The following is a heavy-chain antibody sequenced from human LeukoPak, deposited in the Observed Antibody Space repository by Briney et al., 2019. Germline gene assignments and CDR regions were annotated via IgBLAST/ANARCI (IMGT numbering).Heavy chain of an antibody. CDR3: ARVEAAAAGTFAYYFDY. V-gene: IGHV4-31*03. CDR2: IYYSGST. D-gene: IGHD6-13*01. J-gene: IGHJ4*02. CDR1: GGSISSGGYY. Sequence: SQTLSLTCTVSGGSISSGGYYWSWIRQHPGKGLEWIGYIYYSGSTYYNPSLKSRVTISVDTSKNQFSLKLSSVTAADTAVYYCARVEAAAAGTFAYYFDYWGQGTLVTVSS.